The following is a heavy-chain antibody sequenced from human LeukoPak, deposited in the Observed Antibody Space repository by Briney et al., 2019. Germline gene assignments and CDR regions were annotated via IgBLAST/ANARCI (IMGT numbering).Heavy chain of an antibody. J-gene: IGHJ4*02. CDR3: TSTVTTSGFDY. V-gene: IGHV3-73*01. CDR1: GFTFSGSA. CDR2: IRSKANNYAT. Sequence: GGSLRLSCAAYGFTFSGSAMHWVRQASGKGLEWVGRIRSKANNYATAYAASVKGRFTISRDDSKNTAYLQMNSLKTEDTAVYYCTSTVTTSGFDYWGQGTLVTVSS. D-gene: IGHD4-17*01.